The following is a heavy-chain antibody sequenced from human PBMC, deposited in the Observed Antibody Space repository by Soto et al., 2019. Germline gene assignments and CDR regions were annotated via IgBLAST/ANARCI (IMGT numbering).Heavy chain of an antibody. Sequence: SEPLSLTCSVSGGSMSSGAYYWNWIRQHPVKGLEWIAYIYHTGNTYYNPSLRSRTTISVDTSENQSSLKLTSVTDADTAVYYCASSYSGYLDNWGQGTPVTVSS. CDR2: IYHTGNT. D-gene: IGHD3-22*01. V-gene: IGHV4-31*03. J-gene: IGHJ4*02. CDR3: ASSYSGYLDN. CDR1: GGSMSSGAYY.